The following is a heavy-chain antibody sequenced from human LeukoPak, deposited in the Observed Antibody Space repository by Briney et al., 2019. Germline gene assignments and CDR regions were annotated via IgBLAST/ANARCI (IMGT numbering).Heavy chain of an antibody. D-gene: IGHD1-14*01. CDR2: IFYSGST. J-gene: IGHJ4*02. V-gene: IGHV4-39*07. CDR1: GGSISTSNYY. CDR3: ARDRYSSSDY. Sequence: SETLSLTCTVSGGSISTSNYYWGWIRQPPGKGLEWIGNIFYSGSTYYSPSVKSRVTISLDTSRNQFSLKLNSVTAADTAVYYCARDRYSSSDYWGQGTLVTVSS.